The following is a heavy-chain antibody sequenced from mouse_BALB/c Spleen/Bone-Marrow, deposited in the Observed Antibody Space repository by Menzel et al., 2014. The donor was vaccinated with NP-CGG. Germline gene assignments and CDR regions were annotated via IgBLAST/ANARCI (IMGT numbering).Heavy chain of an antibody. J-gene: IGHJ2*01. V-gene: IGHV5-6*01. Sequence: EVQVVESGGDLVKPGGSLKLSCAASGFTFSSYGMSWVRQTPDKRLEGVATISSGGSYTYYPDSVKGRFTISRDNAKNTLYLQMSSLKSEDTAMYYCTREDTNWDFDYWGQGTTLTASS. D-gene: IGHD4-1*01. CDR1: GFTFSSYG. CDR2: ISSGGSYT. CDR3: TREDTNWDFDY.